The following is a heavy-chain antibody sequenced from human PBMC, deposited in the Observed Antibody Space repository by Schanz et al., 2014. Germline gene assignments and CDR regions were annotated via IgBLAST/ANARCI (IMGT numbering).Heavy chain of an antibody. CDR3: ARDGGRDGYNLAFDV. V-gene: IGHV3-30*14. D-gene: IGHD5-12*01. Sequence: VQLVESGGGLIQPGGSLRLSCAVSGFTFSSYTMHWVRQAPGTGLEWVAVISYDGTNKYYADSVKGRFIISRDSSKNTLFLQMNSLRAEDTAVYFCARDGGRDGYNLAFDVWGQGTLVTVSS. J-gene: IGHJ3*01. CDR2: ISYDGTNK. CDR1: GFTFSSYT.